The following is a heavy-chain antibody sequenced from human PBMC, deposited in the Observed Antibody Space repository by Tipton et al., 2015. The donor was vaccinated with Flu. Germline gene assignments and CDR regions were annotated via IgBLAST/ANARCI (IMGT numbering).Heavy chain of an antibody. Sequence: TLSLTCTVSGGSISSGGEYWSWIRQHPGKGLEWIGYIYYSGSTYYNPSLKSRVTISVDTSKNQFSLKLSSVTAADTAVYYCARERLGYCSGGRCYSAYYYYGMDVWGQGTTVTVSS. CDR3: ARERLGYCSGGRCYSAYYYYGMDV. V-gene: IGHV4-31*03. J-gene: IGHJ6*02. CDR2: IYYSGST. CDR1: GGSISSGGEY. D-gene: IGHD2-15*01.